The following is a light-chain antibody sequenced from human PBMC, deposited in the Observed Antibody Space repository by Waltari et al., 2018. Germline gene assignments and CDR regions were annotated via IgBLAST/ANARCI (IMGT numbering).Light chain of an antibody. V-gene: IGLV2-11*01. CDR1: SSDVGGYND. CDR2: DVS. J-gene: IGLJ2*01. Sequence: QSALTQPRSVSGSPGQSVTISCPGPSSDVGGYNDVSRYQQHPGKAPKLMIYDVSKRPSGVPDRFSGSKSGNTASLTISGLQAEDEADYYCCSYAGSYTLVFGGGTKLTVL. CDR3: CSYAGSYTLV.